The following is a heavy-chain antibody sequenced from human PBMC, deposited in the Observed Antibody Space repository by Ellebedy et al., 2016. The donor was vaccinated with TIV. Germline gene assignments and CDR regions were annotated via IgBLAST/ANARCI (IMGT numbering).Heavy chain of an antibody. Sequence: SETLSLXXAVYGASFNAYYWNWIRQPPGKGLEWIGEINHTGIPKYNPSLKSRLTISVDTSKNPFSLKLASVTAADTAVYYCFQFGRWGEVPLSDHWGQGTPVTVSS. V-gene: IGHV4-34*01. CDR3: FQFGRWGEVPLSDH. D-gene: IGHD3-16*01. CDR2: INHTGIP. J-gene: IGHJ4*02. CDR1: GASFNAYY.